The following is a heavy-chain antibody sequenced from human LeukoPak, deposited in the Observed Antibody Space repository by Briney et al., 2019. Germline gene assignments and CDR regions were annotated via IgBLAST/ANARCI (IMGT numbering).Heavy chain of an antibody. Sequence: ASETLSLTCGVYGGAFSGYSWSWIRQPPGKGLEWIGEIDPNGTANYNPSLKSRVIVSLDMCKNQFSLNLNSVTAADTAIYYCARGRSYEYGDYDYWGQGTLVTVSS. V-gene: IGHV4-34*01. CDR2: IDPNGTA. CDR3: ARGRSYEYGDYDY. D-gene: IGHD4-17*01. J-gene: IGHJ4*02. CDR1: GGAFSGYS.